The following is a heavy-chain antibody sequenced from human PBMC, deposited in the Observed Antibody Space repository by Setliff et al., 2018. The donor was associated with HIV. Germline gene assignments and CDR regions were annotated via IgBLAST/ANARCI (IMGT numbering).Heavy chain of an antibody. CDR2: RSTTGST. Sequence: SETLSLTCTVSGDSISSYFWSWIRQSPGKGLEWIGFRSTTGSTNYNPSLRSRVTISVDTSKNQFSLRLTSVTAADTAVYYCARKGSSSRSQEYYYDFWGQGTLVTVSS. CDR3: ARKGSSSRSQEYYYDF. J-gene: IGHJ4*02. D-gene: IGHD6-13*01. CDR1: GDSISSYF. V-gene: IGHV4-4*09.